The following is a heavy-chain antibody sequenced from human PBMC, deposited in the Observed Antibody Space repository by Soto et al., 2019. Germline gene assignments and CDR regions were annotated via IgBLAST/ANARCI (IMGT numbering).Heavy chain of an antibody. CDR1: GGSISSYY. J-gene: IGHJ5*02. D-gene: IGHD3-22*01. Sequence: SETLSLTCTVSGGSISSYYWSWIRQPPGKGLEWIGYIYYSGSTNYNPSLKSRVTISVDTSKNQFSLKLSSVTAADTAVYYCARAYDSSGYSLLGPWSQGTLVTVSS. CDR2: IYYSGST. V-gene: IGHV4-59*01. CDR3: ARAYDSSGYSLLGP.